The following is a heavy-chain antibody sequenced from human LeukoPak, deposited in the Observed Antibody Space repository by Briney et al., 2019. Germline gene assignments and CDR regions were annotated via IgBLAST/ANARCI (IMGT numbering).Heavy chain of an antibody. Sequence: SETLSLTCTVSGGSISSYYWSWLRQPPGKGLEWIGYIYFSGSTNYNPSLKSRVTISVDTSRNQFSLQLSSVTAADTAVYYCARLYSSSWYAPFDYWGQGTLVTVSS. J-gene: IGHJ4*02. CDR2: IYFSGST. D-gene: IGHD6-13*01. V-gene: IGHV4-59*01. CDR1: GGSISSYY. CDR3: ARLYSSSWYAPFDY.